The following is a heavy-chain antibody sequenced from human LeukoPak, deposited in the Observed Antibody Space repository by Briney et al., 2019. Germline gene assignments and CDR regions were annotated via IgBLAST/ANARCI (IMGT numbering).Heavy chain of an antibody. D-gene: IGHD3-22*01. CDR2: ISGSGGST. CDR1: GLTFSSYA. Sequence: GGSLRLSCAASGLTFSSYAMSWVRQAPGKGLEWVSGISGSGGSTYYADSVKGRFTISRDNSKNTLYLQMNSLRAENTAVYYCAKDRSGSGYYAYDYWGQGTLVTVSS. V-gene: IGHV3-23*01. CDR3: AKDRSGSGYYAYDY. J-gene: IGHJ4*02.